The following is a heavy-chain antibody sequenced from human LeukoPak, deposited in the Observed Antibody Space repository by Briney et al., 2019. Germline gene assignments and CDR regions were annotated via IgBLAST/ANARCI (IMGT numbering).Heavy chain of an antibody. CDR2: IYYSGST. CDR1: GGSISSSSYY. J-gene: IGHJ4*02. V-gene: IGHV4-39*01. Sequence: SETLSLTCTVSGGSISSSSYYWGWIRQPPGKGLEWIGSIYYSGSTYHNPSLKSRVTISVDMSKNQFSLKLNSVTAADTAVYFCATFINYSADYWGQGTLVTVSS. D-gene: IGHD5-24*01. CDR3: ATFINYSADY.